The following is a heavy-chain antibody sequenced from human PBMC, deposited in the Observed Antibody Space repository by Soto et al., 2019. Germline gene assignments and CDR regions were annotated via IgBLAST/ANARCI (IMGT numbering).Heavy chain of an antibody. D-gene: IGHD4-17*01. CDR3: AKDFMTTDSPTGGMDV. V-gene: IGHV3-23*01. Sequence: EVQLLESGGGLVQPGGSLRLSCAAAGFTFSSYAMSWVRQAPGKGLEWVSAISGSGGSTYYADSVKGRFTISRDKSKNTLYLQMNSLRAADTAVYYCAKDFMTTDSPTGGMDVWGQGTKVTVSS. CDR2: ISGSGGST. CDR1: GFTFSSYA. J-gene: IGHJ6*02.